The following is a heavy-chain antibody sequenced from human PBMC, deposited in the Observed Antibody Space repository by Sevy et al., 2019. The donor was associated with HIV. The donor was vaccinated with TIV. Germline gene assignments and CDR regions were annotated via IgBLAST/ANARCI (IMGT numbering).Heavy chain of an antibody. V-gene: IGHV3-48*01. D-gene: IGHD3-10*01. Sequence: GGSLRLSCAASGFTFSSYSMNWVRQAPGKGLEWVSYISSSTIYYADSVKGRFTISRDNAKNSLYLQMNSLRAEDTAVYYCASASAGVRGVIGDYWGQGTLVTVSS. CDR2: ISSSTI. J-gene: IGHJ4*02. CDR1: GFTFSSYS. CDR3: ASASAGVRGVIGDY.